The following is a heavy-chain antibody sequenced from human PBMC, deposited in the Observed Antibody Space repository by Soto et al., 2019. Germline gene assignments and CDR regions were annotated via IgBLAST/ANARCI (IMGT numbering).Heavy chain of an antibody. V-gene: IGHV1-8*01. J-gene: IGHJ4*02. D-gene: IGHD3-10*01. CDR2: INPSSGNI. CDR3: ARGRASGSYYLLDY. CDR1: GDTFTTYD. Sequence: ASVKVSCKASGDTFTTYDINWVRQATGHGLEWMGWINPSSGNIGYAQRFQVRVTMTRDTAIRTAYMEVSSLRSDDTAVYYCARGRASGSYYLLDYWGQGTLVTVSS.